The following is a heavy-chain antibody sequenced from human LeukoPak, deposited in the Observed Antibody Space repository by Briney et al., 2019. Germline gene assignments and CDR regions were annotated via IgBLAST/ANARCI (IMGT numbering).Heavy chain of an antibody. CDR3: AKATCTGGNCYRGGFDY. CDR2: ITSSGGST. CDR1: GFIFTTYA. D-gene: IGHD2-15*01. J-gene: IGHJ4*02. V-gene: IGHV3-23*01. Sequence: GGSLRLSCAASGFIFTTYAMNWVRQAPGKGLEWVSGITSSGGSTYYADSVKGRFTISRDNSRNTVYLQMNSLRAEDTAVYYCAKATCTGGNCYRGGFDYWGQGTPVTVSS.